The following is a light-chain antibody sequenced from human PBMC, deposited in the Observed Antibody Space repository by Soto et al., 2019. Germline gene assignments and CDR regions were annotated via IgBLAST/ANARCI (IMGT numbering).Light chain of an antibody. CDR2: DVS. CDR1: SSDVGGYNY. J-gene: IGLJ1*01. V-gene: IGLV2-14*03. CDR3: TSYTSSSSLGV. Sequence: QSVLTQPASVSGSPGQSITISCTGTSSDVGGYNYVSWYQQHPDKAPKLMIYDVSNRPSGVSDRFSGSKSGNTASLTISGLQAKDEADYYCTSYTSSSSLGVFGTGTKLTVL.